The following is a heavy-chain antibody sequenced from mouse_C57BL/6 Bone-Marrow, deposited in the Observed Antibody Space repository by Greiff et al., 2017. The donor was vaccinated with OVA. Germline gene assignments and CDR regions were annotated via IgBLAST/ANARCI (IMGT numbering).Heavy chain of an antibody. J-gene: IGHJ2*01. D-gene: IGHD3-1*01. CDR3: TWGGFSFDT. CDR1: GFNIKDDY. V-gene: IGHV14-4*01. CDR2: IDPENGDT. Sequence: EVQLQQSGAELVRPGASVKLSCTASGFNIKDDYMHWVKQRPEQGLEWIGWIDPENGDTEYASKFQGKATITADTSSNTAYLQLSSLTSEDTAVYYCTWGGFSFDTWGQGTTLTVSS.